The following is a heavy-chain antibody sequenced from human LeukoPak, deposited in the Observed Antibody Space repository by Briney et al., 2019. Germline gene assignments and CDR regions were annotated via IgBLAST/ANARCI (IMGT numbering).Heavy chain of an antibody. V-gene: IGHV4-34*01. CDR2: INHSGST. J-gene: IGHJ4*02. Sequence: SETLSLTCAVYGGSFSGYYWSWIRQPPGKGLEWIGEINHSGSTNYNPSLKSRVTISVDTSKNQFSLKLSSVTAADTAVYYCARVEVVVAVAFDYWGQGTLVTVSS. CDR1: GGSFSGYY. D-gene: IGHD2-15*01. CDR3: ARVEVVVAVAFDY.